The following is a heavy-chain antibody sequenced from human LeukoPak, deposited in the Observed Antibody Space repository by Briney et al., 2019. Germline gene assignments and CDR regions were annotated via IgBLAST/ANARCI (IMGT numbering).Heavy chain of an antibody. Sequence: ASVKVSCKASGYTFTGYYMYWVRQAPGQGLEWMGWINPNSGGTNYAQKFQGRVTMTRDTSISTAYMELSRLRSDDTAVYYCARDRGVPGPGNALDIWGQGTMVTVSS. CDR2: INPNSGGT. V-gene: IGHV1-2*02. D-gene: IGHD2-8*01. J-gene: IGHJ3*02. CDR1: GYTFTGYY. CDR3: ARDRGVPGPGNALDI.